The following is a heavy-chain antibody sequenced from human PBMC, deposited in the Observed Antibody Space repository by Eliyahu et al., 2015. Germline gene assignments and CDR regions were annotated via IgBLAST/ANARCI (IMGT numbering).Heavy chain of an antibody. Sequence: EVQLVESGGGLVQPGGSLRLSCAASGFTFSSYWMSWVRQAPGKGLEWVANIKQDGSEKYYVDSVKGRFTISRDNAKNSLYLQMNSLRAEDTAVYYCARELLSGWYGEFDYWGQGTLVTVSS. CDR2: IKQDGSEK. CDR1: GFTFSSYW. V-gene: IGHV3-7*01. J-gene: IGHJ4*02. D-gene: IGHD6-19*01. CDR3: ARELLSGWYGEFDY.